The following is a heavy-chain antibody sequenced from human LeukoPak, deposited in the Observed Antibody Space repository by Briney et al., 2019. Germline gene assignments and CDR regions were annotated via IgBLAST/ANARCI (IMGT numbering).Heavy chain of an antibody. Sequence: GGSLRLSCAASGFTLSTYGMYWVRQAPGKGLEWVAVIWNDGSNKHYADSVKGRFAISRDNSKNTLDLQMNSLRAEDTAVYYCAKDLSSSWFEGLDNWGQGTLVTVSS. D-gene: IGHD6-13*01. CDR2: IWNDGSNK. J-gene: IGHJ4*02. CDR1: GFTLSTYG. CDR3: AKDLSSSWFEGLDN. V-gene: IGHV3-33*06.